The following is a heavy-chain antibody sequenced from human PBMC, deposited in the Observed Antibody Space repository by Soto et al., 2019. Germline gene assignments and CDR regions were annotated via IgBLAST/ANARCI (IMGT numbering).Heavy chain of an antibody. CDR2: ISGSGGST. V-gene: IGHV3-23*01. J-gene: IGHJ4*02. D-gene: IGHD6-13*01. CDR3: AKEGRYSSSRGYFDY. CDR1: GFTFISYG. Sequence: EVQLLESGGGLVQPGGSLRLSCAASGFTFISYGMSWVRQAPGKGQEWVSGISGSGGSTYYADCVKGRFTISRDNPKNTLYLQMNSRRAEDTAVYYCAKEGRYSSSRGYFDYWGQGTLVTVSS.